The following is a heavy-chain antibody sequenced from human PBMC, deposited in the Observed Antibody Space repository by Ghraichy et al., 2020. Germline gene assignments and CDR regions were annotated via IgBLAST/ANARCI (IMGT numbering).Heavy chain of an antibody. CDR3: AKGSITGTSYCSSTSCYGTIFGVAQYGMDV. J-gene: IGHJ6*04. V-gene: IGHV3-23*01. Sequence: KRLEWVSAISGSGGSTYYADSVKGRFTISRDNSKNTLYLQMNSLRAEDTAGYYCAKGSITGTSYCSSTSCYGTIFGVAQYGMDVWGK. D-gene: IGHD2-2*01. CDR2: ISGSGGST.